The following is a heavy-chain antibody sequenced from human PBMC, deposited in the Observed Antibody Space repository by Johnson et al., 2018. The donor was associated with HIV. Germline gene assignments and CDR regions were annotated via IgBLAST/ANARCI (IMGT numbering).Heavy chain of an antibody. J-gene: IGHJ3*02. V-gene: IGHV3-23*04. Sequence: VQLVESGGGLVQPGGSLRLSCAASGFTFSSYAMSWVRQAPGKGLEWVSGISGSGGSTYYADSVKGRFTISRDNSRNTLYLQMKSLRAEDTAVYYCAKDLGITVAGRGGRDAFDIWGQGTMVTVSS. D-gene: IGHD6-19*01. CDR2: ISGSGGST. CDR3: AKDLGITVAGRGGRDAFDI. CDR1: GFTFSSYA.